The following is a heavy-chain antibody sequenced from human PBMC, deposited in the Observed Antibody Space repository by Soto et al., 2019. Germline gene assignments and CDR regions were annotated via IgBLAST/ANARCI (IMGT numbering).Heavy chain of an antibody. CDR3: ARSLWKQLDPDDAFEI. CDR2: ISAYNGNT. Sequence: QVQLVQSGAEVKKPGASVKVSCRASGYTFTSYGISWVRQAPGQGLEWMGWISAYNGNTNYAQKLQGRVTMTTDTSTSTAYMELRSLRSDDTAVYYCARSLWKQLDPDDAFEIWGQGTMVTVSS. V-gene: IGHV1-18*01. D-gene: IGHD6-13*01. J-gene: IGHJ3*02. CDR1: GYTFTSYG.